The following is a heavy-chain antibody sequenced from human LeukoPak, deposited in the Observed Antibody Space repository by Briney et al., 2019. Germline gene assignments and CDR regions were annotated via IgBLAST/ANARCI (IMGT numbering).Heavy chain of an antibody. J-gene: IGHJ4*02. CDR2: IYYSGST. CDR3: ARHSRVQLWLSPIDY. V-gene: IGHV4-31*03. CDR1: GGSISSGGYY. Sequence: SETLSLTCTVSGGSISSGGYYWSWIRQHPGKGLEWIGYIYYSGSTYYNPSLKSRVTISVDTSKNQFSLKLSSVTAADTAVYYCARHSRVQLWLSPIDYWGQGTLVTVSS. D-gene: IGHD5-18*01.